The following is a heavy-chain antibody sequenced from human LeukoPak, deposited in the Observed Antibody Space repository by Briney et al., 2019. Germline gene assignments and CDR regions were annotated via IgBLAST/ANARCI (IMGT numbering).Heavy chain of an antibody. CDR3: ARDHDYGDYGNWFDP. Sequence: ASVKVSCKASGYTFTSYGISWVRQAPGQGLEWMGWISAYNGNTNYAQKLQGRATMTTDTSTSTAYMELRSLRSDDTAVYYCARDHDYGDYGNWFDPWGQGTLVTVSS. J-gene: IGHJ5*02. D-gene: IGHD4-17*01. CDR1: GYTFTSYG. CDR2: ISAYNGNT. V-gene: IGHV1-18*01.